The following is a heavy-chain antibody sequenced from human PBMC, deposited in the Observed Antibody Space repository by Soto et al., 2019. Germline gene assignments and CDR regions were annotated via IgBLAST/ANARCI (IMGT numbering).Heavy chain of an antibody. CDR2: ISGSGGST. V-gene: IGHV3-23*01. CDR1: GFTFSNYV. CDR3: AKLGGSYQNYFFDC. J-gene: IGHJ4*02. Sequence: EVQRLESGGGLVQPGGSLRLSCAASGFTFSNYVMSWVRQAPGKGLEWVSAISGSGGSTYYADSVKGRFTISRDNSRNTRYLQMSSLRAEDTAVYYCAKLGGSYQNYFFDCWGRGTLVTVSS. D-gene: IGHD1-26*01.